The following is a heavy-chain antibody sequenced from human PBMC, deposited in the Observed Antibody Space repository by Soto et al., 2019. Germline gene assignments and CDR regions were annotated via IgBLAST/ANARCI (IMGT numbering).Heavy chain of an antibody. CDR3: ARYLGYCSGGSCPRVDY. Sequence: QVQLVQSGAEVKKPGSSVKVSCKASGGTFSSYTISWVRQAPGQGLEWMGRIIPIIGIANYAQKFQGRVTITADKATSTAYMELSSLRSEDTAVYYCARYLGYCSGGSCPRVDYWGQGTLVTVSS. CDR2: IIPIIGIA. J-gene: IGHJ4*02. V-gene: IGHV1-69*02. CDR1: GGTFSSYT. D-gene: IGHD2-15*01.